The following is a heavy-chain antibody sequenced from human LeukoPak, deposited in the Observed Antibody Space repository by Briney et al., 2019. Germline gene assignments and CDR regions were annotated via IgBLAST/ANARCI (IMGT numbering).Heavy chain of an antibody. CDR3: ARDRWLPNSNYYYGMDV. Sequence: ETLSLTCAVYGGSFSGYYWSWVRQAPGKGLEWVSSISSSSSYIYYADSVKGRFTISRDNAKNSLYLQMNSLRAEDTAVYYCARDRWLPNSNYYYGMDVWGQGTTVTVSS. CDR2: ISSSSSYI. J-gene: IGHJ6*02. CDR1: GGSFSGYY. V-gene: IGHV3-21*01. D-gene: IGHD6-19*01.